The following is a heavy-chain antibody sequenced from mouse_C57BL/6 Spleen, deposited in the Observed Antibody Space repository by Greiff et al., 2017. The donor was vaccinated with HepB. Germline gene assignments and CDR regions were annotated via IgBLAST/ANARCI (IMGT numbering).Heavy chain of an antibody. Sequence: EVKLLESGGGLVQPGGSMKLSCAASGFTFSDAWMDWVRQSPEKGLEWVADIRNKANNHATYYAETVKGRFTISRDDSKSSVYLKMNSLRAEDTGSYYCTLPITTVVETWFAYWGQGTLVTVSA. CDR1: GFTFSDAW. J-gene: IGHJ3*01. CDR3: TLPITTVVETWFAY. CDR2: IRNKANNHAT. D-gene: IGHD1-1*01. V-gene: IGHV6-6*01.